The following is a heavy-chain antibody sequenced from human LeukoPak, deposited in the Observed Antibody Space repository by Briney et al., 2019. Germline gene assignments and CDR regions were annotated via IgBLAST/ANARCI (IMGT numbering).Heavy chain of an antibody. CDR1: GDSVSSNSAA. CDR2: TYYRSKWYN. D-gene: IGHD3-22*01. J-gene: IGHJ6*02. V-gene: IGHV6-1*01. Sequence: ASQTLSLTCAISGDSVSSNSAAWNWIRQSPSRGLEWLGRTYYRSKWYNDYAVSVKSRITINPDTSKNQFSLQLNSVTPEDTAVYYCARDPTYYYDIPYYYGMDVWGQGTTVTVSS. CDR3: ARDPTYYYDIPYYYGMDV.